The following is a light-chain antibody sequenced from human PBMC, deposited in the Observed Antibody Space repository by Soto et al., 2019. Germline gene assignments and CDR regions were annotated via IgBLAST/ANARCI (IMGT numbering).Light chain of an antibody. CDR2: AAS. CDR1: QGISSY. J-gene: IGKJ5*01. V-gene: IGKV1-8*01. CDR3: QQYYSYFT. Sequence: AIRMTQSPSSFSASTGDRVTITCRVSQGISSYLAWYQQKPGKAPKLLIYAASTLQSGVPSRFSGSGSGTDFTLTISCLQSEDFATYYCQQYYSYFTFGQGTRLEIK.